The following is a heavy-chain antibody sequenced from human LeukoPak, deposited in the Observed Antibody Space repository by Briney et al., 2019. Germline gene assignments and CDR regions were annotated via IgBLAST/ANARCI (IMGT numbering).Heavy chain of an antibody. CDR1: GFTFSNYW. D-gene: IGHD3-9*01. J-gene: IGHJ5*01. Sequence: PGGSLRLSCAAPGFTFSNYWMHWVRQAPGKGLVWVSRIKGDGSHTIYADSVKGRFTISRDNAKNTLYLQMKSLRAEDTAVYYCVRDWDHFDFDSWGLGTLVTVSS. CDR2: IKGDGSHT. V-gene: IGHV3-74*01. CDR3: VRDWDHFDFDS.